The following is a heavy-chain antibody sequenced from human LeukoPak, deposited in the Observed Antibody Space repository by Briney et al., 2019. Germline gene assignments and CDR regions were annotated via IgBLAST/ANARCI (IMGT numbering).Heavy chain of an antibody. CDR2: IWYDGSKK. CDR1: GYTFSVHG. J-gene: IGHJ5*02. V-gene: IGHV3-33*01. Sequence: PGRSLRLSCVASGYTFSVHGMHWVRQAPGKGLEWVAIIWYDGSKKYYVDSVKGRFTISRDNSKNTLYLEMDSLRTEDTAVYYCARELSSYWYADHWGQGTLVTVSS. D-gene: IGHD6-13*01. CDR3: ARELSSYWYADH.